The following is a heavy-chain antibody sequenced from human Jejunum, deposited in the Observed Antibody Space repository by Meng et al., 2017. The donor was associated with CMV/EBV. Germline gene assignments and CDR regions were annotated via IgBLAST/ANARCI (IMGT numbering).Heavy chain of an antibody. Sequence: QSRLQQAGPGLMMPSASLSLTGTVSGGSITSNSNFWAWSHQPPGKGLNWMGTIYYTGTTYNNPSPMSRVAISIHTSKNQFSLKLTSTTAADTAIYYCARGIYDFCDPDYWGQGTLVTVSS. J-gene: IGHJ4*02. CDR2: IYYTGTT. V-gene: IGHV4-39*07. CDR3: ARGIYDFCDPDY. D-gene: IGHD3-3*01. CDR1: GGSITSNSNF.